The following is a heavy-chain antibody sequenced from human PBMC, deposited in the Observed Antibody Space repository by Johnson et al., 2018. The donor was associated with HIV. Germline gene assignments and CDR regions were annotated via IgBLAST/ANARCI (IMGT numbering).Heavy chain of an antibody. Sequence: VQLVESGGGVVRPGESLRLSCAASGFTFSSYWMGWVRQAPGKGLEWVANIKQDGSEKYYVESVKGRFTIARDNAKNSLYLQMNSLRAEDTAVYYCARGRIYGAFAFDIWGQGTMVTVSS. D-gene: IGHD3-10*01. CDR3: ARGRIYGAFAFDI. CDR1: GFTFSSYW. J-gene: IGHJ3*02. CDR2: IKQDGSEK. V-gene: IGHV3-7*05.